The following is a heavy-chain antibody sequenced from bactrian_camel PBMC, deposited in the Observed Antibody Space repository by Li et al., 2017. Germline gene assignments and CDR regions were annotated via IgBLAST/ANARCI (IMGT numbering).Heavy chain of an antibody. D-gene: IGHD2*01. Sequence: VQLVESGGGSVQAGETLRLSCAASGLSFADSNMGWYRQAPGKGLEWVSGINAGGTSGYYADSVKGRFTISRDNAKNLVYLQLNSLKTEDMAMYSCNTYPPHCAGYWGQGTQVTVS. V-gene: IGHV3S40*01. CDR3: NTYPPHCAGY. CDR1: GLSFADSN. J-gene: IGHJ4*01. CDR2: INAGGTSG.